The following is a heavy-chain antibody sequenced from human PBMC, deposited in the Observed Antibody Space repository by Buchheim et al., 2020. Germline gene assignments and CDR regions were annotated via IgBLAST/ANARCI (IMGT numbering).Heavy chain of an antibody. CDR1: GFTFSIYA. V-gene: IGHV3-23*01. Sequence: EVQLLESGGGLVQPGGSLRLSCAASGFTFSIYAMTWVRQAPGKGLEWVSAISASGGSTHSADSVKGRFAISRDNSKNTLFLQMNSLRAEDTAAYYCAKVQDSASYYYYFDYWGQGAL. CDR3: AKVQDSASYYYYFDY. J-gene: IGHJ4*02. CDR2: ISASGGST. D-gene: IGHD3-22*01.